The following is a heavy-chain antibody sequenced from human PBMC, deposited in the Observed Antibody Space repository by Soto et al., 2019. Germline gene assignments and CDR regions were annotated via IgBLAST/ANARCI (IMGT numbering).Heavy chain of an antibody. V-gene: IGHV1-3*01. Sequence: ASVKVSCKASGYTFTSYAMHWVRQDPGQRLEWMGWINAGNGNTNYSQKFQGRVTITRDTSASTAYMELSSLRSEDTAVYYCARMPAGYCSRTGWWGNLAYWGKGTLVTVSS. CDR1: GYTFTSYA. J-gene: IGHJ4*02. CDR3: ARMPAGYCSRTGWWGNLAY. CDR2: INAGNGNT. D-gene: IGHD2-2*01.